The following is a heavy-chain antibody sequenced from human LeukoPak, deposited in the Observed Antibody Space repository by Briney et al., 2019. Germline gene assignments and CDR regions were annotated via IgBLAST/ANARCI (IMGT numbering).Heavy chain of an antibody. CDR2: ISSDGSST. CDR3: ARDRGYCGDY. V-gene: IGHV3-74*01. J-gene: IGHJ4*02. Sequence: GGSLRLSCAASGFTFNSYWMHWVRQAPGKGLVWVSGISSDGSSTSYADSVKGRFTISRDNAKNTLYLQINSLRAEDTAVYYCARDRGYCGDYWGQGTLVTVSS. CDR1: GFTFNSYW. D-gene: IGHD1-26*01.